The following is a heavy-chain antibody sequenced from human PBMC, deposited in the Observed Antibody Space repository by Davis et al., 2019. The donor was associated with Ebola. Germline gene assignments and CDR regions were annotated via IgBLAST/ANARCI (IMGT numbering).Heavy chain of an antibody. CDR2: ISGSGGTT. D-gene: IGHD6-19*01. CDR3: AKEKYSSGWPPGG. CDR1: GFAFSNYA. J-gene: IGHJ4*02. V-gene: IGHV3-23*01. Sequence: GGSLRLSCAASGFAFSNYAMSWVRQAPGKGLEWVSSISGSGGTTYSADSVKGRFTISRDNSKNTLYLQMSSLRVEDTAVYYCAKEKYSSGWPPGGWGQGTLVTVSS.